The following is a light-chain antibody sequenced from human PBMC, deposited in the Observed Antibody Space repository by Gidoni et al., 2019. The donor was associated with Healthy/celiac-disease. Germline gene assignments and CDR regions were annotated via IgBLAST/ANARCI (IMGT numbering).Light chain of an antibody. J-gene: IGKJ1*01. CDR3: HQYHSYSQAWT. V-gene: IGKV1-5*03. CDR2: KAS. Sequence: EIQMTQPHSTRSASVEDRVTIPGRASRSIRSWLAWYKQKQGKAPKLLIYKASSSESGVPSRSTGCGSGTDFTLTIRSLQPHDFATYSCHQYHSYSQAWTFGQGTKVEIK. CDR1: RSIRSW.